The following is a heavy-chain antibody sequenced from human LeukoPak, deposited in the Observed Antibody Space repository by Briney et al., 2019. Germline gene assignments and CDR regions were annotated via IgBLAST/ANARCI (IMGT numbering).Heavy chain of an antibody. CDR2: IKSKAAGGTA. Sequence: PGASLRLACAVSGVTFTDAWMSWVRQAPGKGLEWVARIKSKAAGGTADYAAPVNGRFAISRDDSRDTLYLQMNSLKTEDIAVYFCATEYYGAYNFWGQGTLVTVSS. D-gene: IGHD4-17*01. V-gene: IGHV3-15*01. J-gene: IGHJ4*02. CDR1: GVTFTDAW. CDR3: ATEYYGAYNF.